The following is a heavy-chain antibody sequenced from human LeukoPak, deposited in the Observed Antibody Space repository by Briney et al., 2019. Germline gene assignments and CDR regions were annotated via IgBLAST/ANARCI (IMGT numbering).Heavy chain of an antibody. Sequence: SETLSLTCTVSGGSINYYDWSWIRRAPGKGREWIGYIYSSGSTNYNPSLKSRVSISVDTSKNQVSLKLRSVTAADTALYYCARELVVSYDSGSSYVHAFDLWGQGTQITVSS. CDR1: GGSINYYD. J-gene: IGHJ3*01. CDR3: ARELVVSYDSGSSYVHAFDL. V-gene: IGHV4-59*01. CDR2: IYSSGST. D-gene: IGHD3-10*01.